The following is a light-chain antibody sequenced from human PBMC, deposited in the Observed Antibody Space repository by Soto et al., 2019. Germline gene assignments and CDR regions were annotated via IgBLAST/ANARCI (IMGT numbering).Light chain of an antibody. CDR1: SSDVAGYNY. CDR3: SSYTSSGTLEV. Sequence: QSALTQPASVSGSPGQSITIYCTGTSSDVAGYNYVSWYQQHPGKAPKLMIYDVSNRPSGVSNRFSGSKSGNTASLTISGLQAEDEADYSCSSYTSSGTLEVFGTGTKLTVL. V-gene: IGLV2-14*01. CDR2: DVS. J-gene: IGLJ1*01.